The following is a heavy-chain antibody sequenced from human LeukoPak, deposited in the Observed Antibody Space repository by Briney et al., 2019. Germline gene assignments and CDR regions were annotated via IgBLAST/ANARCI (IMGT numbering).Heavy chain of an antibody. CDR1: GFTVSSNY. CDR3: ARAPQWARFDC. V-gene: IGHV3-53*01. CDR2: IYSGGST. D-gene: IGHD2-8*01. J-gene: IGHJ4*02. Sequence: GGSLRLSCAASGFTVSSNYMSWVRQAPGKGLEWVSVIYSGGSTYYADSVKGQFTISRDNSKNTLYLQMNSLRAEDTAVYYCARAPQWARFDCWGQGTLVTVSS.